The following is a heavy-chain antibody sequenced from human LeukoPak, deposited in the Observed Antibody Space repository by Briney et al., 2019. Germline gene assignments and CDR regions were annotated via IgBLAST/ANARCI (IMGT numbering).Heavy chain of an antibody. CDR1: GFTFSSYA. Sequence: GGSLRLSCAASGFTFSSYAMSWVRQAPGKGLEWVSAISGSGGSTYYADSVKGRFTISRDNSKNTLYLQMNSLRAEDTAAYYCAKHSDSSGYYSFDYWGQGTLVTVSS. J-gene: IGHJ4*02. CDR3: AKHSDSSGYYSFDY. D-gene: IGHD3-22*01. CDR2: ISGSGGST. V-gene: IGHV3-23*01.